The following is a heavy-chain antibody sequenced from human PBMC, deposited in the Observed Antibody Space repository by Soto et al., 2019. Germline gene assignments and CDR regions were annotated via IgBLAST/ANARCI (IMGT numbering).Heavy chain of an antibody. Sequence: QLQLQESGPGLVKPAQTLSLTCTVSGGSIIGGGYYWNWIRQHPGKGLERIGYVYYNGDTDYNPSLKSRVTMSVDTSKNQFSLKLSSVTAADTAVYYCARGIQYTHDSSGCYYDYWGQGTLVTVSS. D-gene: IGHD3-22*01. CDR1: GGSIIGGGYY. V-gene: IGHV4-31*03. CDR2: VYYNGDT. J-gene: IGHJ4*02. CDR3: ARGIQYTHDSSGCYYDY.